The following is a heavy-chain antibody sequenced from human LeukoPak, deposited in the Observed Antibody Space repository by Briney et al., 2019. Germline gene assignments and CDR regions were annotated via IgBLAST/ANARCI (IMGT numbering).Heavy chain of an antibody. J-gene: IGHJ4*02. D-gene: IGHD3-22*01. CDR3: ARSHYYDSSGYHGPFDY. Sequence: SETLFLTCTVSGGSISSGGYYWSWIRQHPGKGLEWIGYIYYSGSTYYNPSLKSRVTISVDTSKNQFSLELSSVTAADTAVYYCARSHYYDSSGYHGPFDYWGQGTLVTVSS. V-gene: IGHV4-31*03. CDR2: IYYSGST. CDR1: GGSISSGGYY.